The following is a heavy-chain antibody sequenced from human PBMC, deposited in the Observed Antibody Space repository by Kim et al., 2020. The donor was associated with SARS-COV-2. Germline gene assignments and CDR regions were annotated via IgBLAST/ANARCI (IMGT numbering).Heavy chain of an antibody. D-gene: IGHD6-13*01. CDR2: ISSSSSYI. Sequence: GGSLRLSCAASGFTFSSYGMNWVRQAPGKGLEWVSSISSSSSYIYYADSMKGRFTISRDNAKNSLYLQMNSLRAEDTAVYYCARDQYSSNWYGIYDCWGQGTLVTVSS. CDR1: GFTFSSYG. CDR3: ARDQYSSNWYGIYDC. V-gene: IGHV3-21*01. J-gene: IGHJ4*02.